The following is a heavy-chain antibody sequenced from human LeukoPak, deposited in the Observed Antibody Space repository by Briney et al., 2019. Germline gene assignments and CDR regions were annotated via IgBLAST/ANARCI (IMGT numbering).Heavy chain of an antibody. CDR1: GGSISSGGYY. D-gene: IGHD1-1*01. Sequence: SETLSLTCTVSGGSISSGGYYWSWIRQPPGKGLEWIGEINHSGSTNYNPSLKSRVTISVDTSKNQFSLKLSSVTAADTAVYYCARGGTGSRTFDYWGQGTLVTVSS. J-gene: IGHJ4*02. CDR3: ARGGTGSRTFDY. CDR2: INHSGST. V-gene: IGHV4-39*07.